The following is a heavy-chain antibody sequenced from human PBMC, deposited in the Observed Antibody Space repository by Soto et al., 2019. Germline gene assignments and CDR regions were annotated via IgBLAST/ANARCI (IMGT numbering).Heavy chain of an antibody. CDR3: AIGRAPSDWYPPYYSGMDV. CDR1: GFTFSSYA. CDR2: ISASRGST. J-gene: IGHJ6*02. Sequence: EVQLLESGGNLVQPGVSLRLSCAASGFTFSSYAMNWVRQAPGKGLERVSSISASRGSTLYADSEKCRITISRDNSKITVYLQPNSLRAEATAVYFCAIGRAPSDWYPPYYSGMDVWGLGTTVTVPS. D-gene: IGHD6-19*01. V-gene: IGHV3-23*01.